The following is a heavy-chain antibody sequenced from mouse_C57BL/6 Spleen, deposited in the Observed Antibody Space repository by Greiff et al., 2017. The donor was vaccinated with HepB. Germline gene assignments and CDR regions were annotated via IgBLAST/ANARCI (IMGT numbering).Heavy chain of an antibody. Sequence: QVQLQQSGPGLVAPSQSLSITCTVSGFSLTSYGVDWVRQSPGKGLEWLGVIWGVGSTNYNSALKSRLSISKDNSKSQVFLKMNRLQTDDTAMYYCASGYGNYVFAYWGQGTLVTVSA. CDR2: IWGVGST. J-gene: IGHJ3*01. CDR1: GFSLTSYG. V-gene: IGHV2-6*01. D-gene: IGHD2-10*02. CDR3: ASGYGNYVFAY.